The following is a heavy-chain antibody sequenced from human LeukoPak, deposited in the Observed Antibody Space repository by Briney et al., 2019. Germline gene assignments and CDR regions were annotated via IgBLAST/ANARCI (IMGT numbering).Heavy chain of an antibody. CDR2: IRSKANSYAT. Sequence: GGSLRLPCAASGFTFSGSAMRWVRQASGKGLEWVGRIRSKANSYATAYAASVKGRFTISRDDSKNTAYLQMNSLKTEDTAVYYCKSSGWYGGIDYWGQGTLVTVSS. CDR1: GFTFSGSA. V-gene: IGHV3-73*01. D-gene: IGHD6-19*01. J-gene: IGHJ4*02. CDR3: KSSGWYGGIDY.